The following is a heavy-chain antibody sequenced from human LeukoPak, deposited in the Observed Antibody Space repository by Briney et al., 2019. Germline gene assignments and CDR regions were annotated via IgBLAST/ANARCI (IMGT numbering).Heavy chain of an antibody. V-gene: IGHV1-69*04. Sequence: RASVKVSCKASGGTFSSYAISWVRQAPGQGLEWIGRIIPILGIANYAQKFQGRVTITADKSTSTAYMELSSLRSEDTAVYYCARGKRFGELLYGWGQGTLVTVSS. CDR1: GGTFSSYA. J-gene: IGHJ4*02. D-gene: IGHD3-10*01. CDR3: ARGKRFGELLYG. CDR2: IIPILGIA.